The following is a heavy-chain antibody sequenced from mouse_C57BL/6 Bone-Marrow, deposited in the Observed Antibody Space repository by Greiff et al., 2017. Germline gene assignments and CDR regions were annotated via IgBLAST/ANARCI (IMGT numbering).Heavy chain of an antibody. V-gene: IGHV14-4*01. D-gene: IGHD1-1*01. J-gene: IGHJ3*01. CDR2: IDPENGDT. Sequence: EVQLQQSGAELVRPGASVKLSCTASGFNIKDDYMHWVKQRPEQGLEWIGWIDPENGDTEYASKFQGKATITADTSSNTAYLQLSSLTSEDSAVYYCTSRYYYGSSSFAYWGQGTLVTVSA. CDR3: TSRYYYGSSSFAY. CDR1: GFNIKDDY.